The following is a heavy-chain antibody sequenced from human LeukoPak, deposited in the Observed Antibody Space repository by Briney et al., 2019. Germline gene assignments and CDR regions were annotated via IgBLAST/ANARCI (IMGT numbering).Heavy chain of an antibody. V-gene: IGHV3-53*01. Sequence: GGSLRLSCVAPGFTTFHILTNWGPQAPGKGPEWVSAIYSAGATNYADSVRGRFTISRDISKNTLYLQMNSLRAEDTAVYYCAMVPSLVWSGAFDLWGQGTLVTVSS. CDR1: GFTTFHIL. CDR3: AMVPSLVWSGAFDL. D-gene: IGHD3-3*01. CDR2: IYSAGAT. J-gene: IGHJ5*02.